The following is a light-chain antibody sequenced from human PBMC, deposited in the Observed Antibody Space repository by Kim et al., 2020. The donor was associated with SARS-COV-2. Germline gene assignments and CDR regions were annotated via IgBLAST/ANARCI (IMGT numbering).Light chain of an antibody. V-gene: IGKV3-15*01. CDR1: QSIRSK. Sequence: EIVMTQSPDTLSVSPGERATLSCRASQSIRSKLAWYQQKPGQAPRLLIYDAINRVTGTPARFSGSGSGTEFSLTISSLQSDDFAIYYCQQYNDWWTFGQGTKVDIK. CDR2: DAI. J-gene: IGKJ1*01. CDR3: QQYNDWWT.